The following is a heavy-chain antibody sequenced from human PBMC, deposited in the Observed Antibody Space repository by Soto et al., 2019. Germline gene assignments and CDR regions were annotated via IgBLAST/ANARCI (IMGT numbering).Heavy chain of an antibody. V-gene: IGHV1-46*01. CDR3: ARDVEWSNPDYFDY. Sequence: QVQLVQSGAEVKKPGASVKVSCKASGYTFTTYYIHWVRQAPGQGLEWMGIINPNGGNTNYAQKFQGRVTLTRDKSTSTGYMELSSLRSEDTAVYYCARDVEWSNPDYFDYWGQGALVTVSS. J-gene: IGHJ4*02. CDR1: GYTFTTYY. D-gene: IGHD3-3*01. CDR2: INPNGGNT.